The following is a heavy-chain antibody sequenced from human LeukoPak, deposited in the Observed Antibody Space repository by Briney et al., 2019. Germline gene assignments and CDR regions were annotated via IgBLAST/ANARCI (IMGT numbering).Heavy chain of an antibody. D-gene: IGHD3-10*01. CDR2: ISSDGTTT. V-gene: IGHV3-74*01. CDR1: AFTFSRYW. J-gene: IGHJ5*02. CDR3: ARFAYDSGSLS. Sequence: GGSLRLSCAASAFTFSRYWMHWVRQTPGEGLVCVSRISSDGTTTTYADSVKGRFTISRDNARNTLYLQMNSLRAEDTAVYYCARFAYDSGSLSWGQGALVTVSS.